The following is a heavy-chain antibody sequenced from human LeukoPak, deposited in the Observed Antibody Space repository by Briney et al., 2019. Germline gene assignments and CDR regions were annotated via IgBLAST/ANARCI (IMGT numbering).Heavy chain of an antibody. CDR1: GFIFSKYW. Sequence: GGSLRLSCATSGFIFSKYWMSWVRQAPGKGLEWVSAISGSGGSTYCADSVKGRFTISRDNAKNSLYLQMNSLRAEDTAVYYCAREVTMVRGVRTDAFDIWGQGTMVTVSS. CDR3: AREVTMVRGVRTDAFDI. J-gene: IGHJ3*02. CDR2: ISGSGGST. V-gene: IGHV3-23*01. D-gene: IGHD3-10*01.